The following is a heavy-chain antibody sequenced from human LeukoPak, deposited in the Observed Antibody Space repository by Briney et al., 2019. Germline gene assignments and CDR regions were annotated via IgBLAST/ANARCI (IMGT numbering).Heavy chain of an antibody. J-gene: IGHJ4*02. CDR1: GGSFSGYY. V-gene: IGHV4-34*01. CDR3: ARGRGYDSSGYYQRIDY. CDR2: INHSGST. Sequence: PSETLSLTCAVYGGSFSGYYWSWIRQPPGKGLEWIGEINHSGSTNYDPSLKSRVTISVDTSKNRFSLKLSSVTAADTAVYYCARGRGYDSSGYYQRIDYWGQGTLVTVSS. D-gene: IGHD3-22*01.